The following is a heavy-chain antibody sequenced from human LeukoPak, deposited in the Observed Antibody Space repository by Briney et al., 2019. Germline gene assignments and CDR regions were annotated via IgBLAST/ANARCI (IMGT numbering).Heavy chain of an antibody. CDR3: ASWGGEAKHGLWSGPFDY. Sequence: GASVKVSCKASGYTFTRHYIHWVRQAPGQGPEWLGIINPSGGSTNNGQKVQGRVKMTRDTSKSTVYMELSSLRSEDTAMYYCASWGGEAKHGLWSGPFDYWGQGTLVIVSS. CDR2: INPSGGST. V-gene: IGHV1-46*01. J-gene: IGHJ4*02. CDR1: GYTFTRHY. D-gene: IGHD3-3*01.